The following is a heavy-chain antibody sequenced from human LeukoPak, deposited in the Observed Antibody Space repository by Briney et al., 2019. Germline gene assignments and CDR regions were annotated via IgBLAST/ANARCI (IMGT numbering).Heavy chain of an antibody. Sequence: KPSETLSLTCAVYGGSFSGYYWSWIRQPPGKGLEWIGEINHSGSTNYNPSLKSRVTISVDTSKNQFSLKLSSVTAADTAVYYCARLLAARPQDDYWGQGTLVTVSS. CDR3: ARLLAARPQDDY. V-gene: IGHV4-34*01. D-gene: IGHD6-6*01. CDR1: GGSFSGYY. CDR2: INHSGST. J-gene: IGHJ4*02.